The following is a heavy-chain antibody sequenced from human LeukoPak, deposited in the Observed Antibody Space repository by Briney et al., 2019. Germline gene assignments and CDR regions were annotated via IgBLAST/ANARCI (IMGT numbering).Heavy chain of an antibody. CDR2: ISSSSSYI. J-gene: IGHJ4*02. CDR3: ARDPSDFWSGYYDEKVYYFDY. V-gene: IGHV3-21*01. Sequence: GGSLRLSCAASGFTFSSYSMNWVRQAPGKGLEWVSSISSSSSYIYYADSVKGRFTISRDNAKNSLYLQMNSLRAEDTAVYYCARDPSDFWSGYYDEKVYYFDYWGQGTLVTVSS. D-gene: IGHD3-3*01. CDR1: GFTFSSYS.